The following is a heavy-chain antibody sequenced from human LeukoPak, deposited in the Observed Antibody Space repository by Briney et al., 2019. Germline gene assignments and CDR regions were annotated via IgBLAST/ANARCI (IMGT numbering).Heavy chain of an antibody. Sequence: PGGSLRLSCAASGFTFSSYSMNWVRQAPGKGLEWVSSISSSYIYYADSVKGRFTISRDNAKNSLYLQMNSLRAEDTAVYYCARGYSSSPLGDYWGQGTLVTVSS. V-gene: IGHV3-21*01. D-gene: IGHD6-6*01. CDR3: ARGYSSSPLGDY. J-gene: IGHJ4*02. CDR1: GFTFSSYS. CDR2: ISSSYI.